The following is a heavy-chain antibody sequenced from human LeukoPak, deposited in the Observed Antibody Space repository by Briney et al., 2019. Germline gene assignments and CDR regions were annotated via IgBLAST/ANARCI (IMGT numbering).Heavy chain of an antibody. D-gene: IGHD1-26*01. CDR2: MWYDGSNK. Sequence: GGSLRLSCAASGFTFSSYGMHWVRQAPGKGLEWVAVMWYDGSNKYYADSVKGRFTISRDNSKNTLYLQMNSLRAEDTAVYYCAFGVGGTEGAFDIWGQGTMVTVSS. CDR1: GFTFSSYG. J-gene: IGHJ3*02. V-gene: IGHV3-33*01. CDR3: AFGVGGTEGAFDI.